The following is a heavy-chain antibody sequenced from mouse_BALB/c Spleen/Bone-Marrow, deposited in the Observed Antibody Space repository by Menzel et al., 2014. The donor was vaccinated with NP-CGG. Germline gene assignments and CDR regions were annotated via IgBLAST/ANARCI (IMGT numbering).Heavy chain of an antibody. CDR1: GFNIKDTY. V-gene: IGHV14-3*02. J-gene: IGHJ4*01. CDR2: IDPANGNT. CDR3: ALSYYAMDY. Sequence: EVQLQQSGAELVKPGASVKLSCTASGFNIKDTYMHWVKQRPEQGLEWIGRIDPANGNTKYDPKFQGKATITADTSSNTPYLRLSSLTSEDTAVYYCALSYYAMDYWGQGTSVTVSS.